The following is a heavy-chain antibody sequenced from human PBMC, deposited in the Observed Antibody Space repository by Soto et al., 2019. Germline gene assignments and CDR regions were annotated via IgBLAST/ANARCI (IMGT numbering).Heavy chain of an antibody. CDR3: ARRHLGTHAFDI. CDR2: IYYSGST. Sequence: PSETLSLTCTVSGGSISSYYWSWIRQPPGKGLGWIGYIYYSGSTNYNPSLKSRVTISVDTSKNQFSLKLSSVTAADTAVYYCARRHLGTHAFDIWGQGTMVTVSS. V-gene: IGHV4-59*08. CDR1: GGSISSYY. J-gene: IGHJ3*02. D-gene: IGHD7-27*01.